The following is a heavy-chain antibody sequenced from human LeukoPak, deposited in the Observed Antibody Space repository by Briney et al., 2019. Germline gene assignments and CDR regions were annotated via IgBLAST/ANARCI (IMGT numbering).Heavy chain of an antibody. Sequence: PGGSLRLSCAASGFTFSIFGMNWVRQAPGKGLEWISYISSNSDYIYQAGSVKGRFFISRDNAQDSLYLHMNGLRAEDTAVYYCARDLNAIRNSNFDFWGQGTLVTVSS. CDR3: ARDLNAIRNSNFDF. CDR2: ISSNSDYI. J-gene: IGHJ4*02. D-gene: IGHD2-21*01. V-gene: IGHV3-21*05. CDR1: GFTFSIFG.